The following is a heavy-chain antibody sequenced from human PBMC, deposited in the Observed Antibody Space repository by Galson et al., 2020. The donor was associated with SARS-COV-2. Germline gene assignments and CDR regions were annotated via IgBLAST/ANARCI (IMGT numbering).Heavy chain of an antibody. Sequence: ASVKVSCKASGYTFTSYYMHWVRQAPGQGLEWMGIINPSGGSTSYAQKFQGRVTMTRDTSTSTVYMELSSLRSEDTAVYYCARSGWDPEIVLMVYAIAPGDFYYMDVWGKGTTVTVSS. V-gene: IGHV1-46*01. CDR2: INPSGGST. CDR3: ARSGWDPEIVLMVYAIAPGDFYYMDV. J-gene: IGHJ6*03. CDR1: GYTFTSYY. D-gene: IGHD2-8*01.